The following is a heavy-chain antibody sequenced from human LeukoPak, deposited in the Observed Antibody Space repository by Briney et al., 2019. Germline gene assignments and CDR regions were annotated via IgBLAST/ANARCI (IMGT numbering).Heavy chain of an antibody. V-gene: IGHV3-30*04. J-gene: IGHJ4*02. D-gene: IGHD3-22*01. CDR2: ISYDGSNK. Sequence: GGSLRLSCAASGFTFSSYAMHWVRQAPGKGLEWVAVISYDGSNKYYADSVKGRFTISRDNAKNSVFLQMNNLRVEDTAIYYCARRGYHDSSGYDYWGQGTPVTVSS. CDR3: ARRGYHDSSGYDY. CDR1: GFTFSSYA.